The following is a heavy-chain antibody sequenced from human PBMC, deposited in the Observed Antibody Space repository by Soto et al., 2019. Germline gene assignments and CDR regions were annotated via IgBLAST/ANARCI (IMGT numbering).Heavy chain of an antibody. CDR3: ARRYSSSSLWFDP. D-gene: IGHD6-13*01. V-gene: IGHV4-34*01. Sequence: QVQLQQWGAGLLKPSETLSLTCAVYGGSFSGYYWSWIRQPPGKGLEWIGEINHSGSTNYNPSLKSRITISVDTSKTQFSLKLSSVTAADTAVYYCARRYSSSSLWFDPWGQGTLVTVSS. J-gene: IGHJ5*02. CDR2: INHSGST. CDR1: GGSFSGYY.